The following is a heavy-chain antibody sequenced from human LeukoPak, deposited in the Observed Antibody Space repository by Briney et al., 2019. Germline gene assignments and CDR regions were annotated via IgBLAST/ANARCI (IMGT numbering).Heavy chain of an antibody. CDR2: IHYSGST. Sequence: SETLSLTCSVSGAPINSGGHYWSWIRQHPGKGLEWIGYIHYSGSTSYNPSLKSRVTISLDTSKNHFSLKLSSVTAADPAVYYCASALYYYYMDVWGKETTVTVSS. V-gene: IGHV4-31*03. CDR3: ASALYYYYMDV. J-gene: IGHJ6*03. CDR1: GAPINSGGHY.